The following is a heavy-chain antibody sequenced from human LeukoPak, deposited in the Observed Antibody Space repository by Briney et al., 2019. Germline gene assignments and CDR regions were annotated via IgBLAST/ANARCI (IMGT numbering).Heavy chain of an antibody. D-gene: IGHD6-13*01. V-gene: IGHV1-46*01. J-gene: IGHJ6*03. CDR1: GYTFTSYY. CDR3: ARGEGSSRRFDYYYYMDV. CDR2: INPSGGST. Sequence: ASVKVSCKASGYTFTSYYMHWVRQAPGQGLEWMGIINPSGGSTSYAQKFQGRVTMTRDMSTSTVYMELSSLRSEDTAVYYCARGEGSSRRFDYYYYMDVWGKGTTVTVSS.